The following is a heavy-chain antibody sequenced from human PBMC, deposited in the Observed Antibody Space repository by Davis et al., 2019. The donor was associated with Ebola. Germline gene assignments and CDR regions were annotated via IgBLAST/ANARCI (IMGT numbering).Heavy chain of an antibody. V-gene: IGHV1-18*01. D-gene: IGHD2-21*02. J-gene: IGHJ5*02. CDR2: ISAYNGNT. Sequence: ASVKVSCKASGYTFTSYGISWVRQAPGQGLEWMGWISAYNGNTNYAQKLQGRVTMTTDTSTSTAYMELRSLRSDDTAVYYCARDQVGYCGGDCYSEVWFDPWGQGTLVTVSS. CDR3: ARDQVGYCGGDCYSEVWFDP. CDR1: GYTFTSYG.